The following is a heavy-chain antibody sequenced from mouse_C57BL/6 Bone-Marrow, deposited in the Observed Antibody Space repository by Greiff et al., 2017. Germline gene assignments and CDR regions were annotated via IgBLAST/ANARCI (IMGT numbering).Heavy chain of an antibody. V-gene: IGHV2-6*01. CDR1: GFSLTSYG. Sequence: VKLMESGPGLVAPSQSLSITCTVSGFSLTSYGVDWVRQSPGKGLEWLGVIWGVGSTHYNSALKSRLSISKDNSKSQVFLKMNKLQTDDTAMYYCASLPRGYWGQGTTLTVSS. D-gene: IGHD5-5*01. CDR3: ASLPRGY. J-gene: IGHJ2*01. CDR2: IWGVGST.